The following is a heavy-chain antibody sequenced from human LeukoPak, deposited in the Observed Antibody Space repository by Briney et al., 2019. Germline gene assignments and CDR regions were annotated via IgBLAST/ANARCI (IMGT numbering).Heavy chain of an antibody. J-gene: IGHJ5*02. CDR2: INPNSGGT. CDR3: ARESYYYDSSGRNWFDP. CDR1: GYTFTGYY. D-gene: IGHD3-22*01. Sequence: VASVKVSCKSTGYTFTGYYMHWVREAPGQELEWIGWINPNSGGTNYAQKFQGRVTMTRDTSISTAYMELSRLRSDDTAVYYCARESYYYDSSGRNWFDPWGQGTLVTVSS. V-gene: IGHV1-2*02.